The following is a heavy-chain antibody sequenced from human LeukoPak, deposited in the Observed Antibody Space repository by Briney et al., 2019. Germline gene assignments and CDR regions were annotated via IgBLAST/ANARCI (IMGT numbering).Heavy chain of an antibody. J-gene: IGHJ6*04. CDR1: GGSFSDYY. CDR3: ASVVPPAIKVDV. Sequence: SETLSLTCAVYGGSFSDYYWSWIRQPPGKGLEWIGEINHSGSTNYNPSLKSRVIISVDTSKNQFSLKLSSVTAADTAVYYCASVVPPAIKVDVWGKGTTVTVSS. V-gene: IGHV4-34*01. D-gene: IGHD2-2*02. CDR2: INHSGST.